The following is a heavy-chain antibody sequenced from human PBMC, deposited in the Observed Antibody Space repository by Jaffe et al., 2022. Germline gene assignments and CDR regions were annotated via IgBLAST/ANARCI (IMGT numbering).Heavy chain of an antibody. V-gene: IGHV4-38-2*01. CDR1: GYSISSGYY. CDR3: ARGPTRARSDI. CDR2: IYHGGST. J-gene: IGHJ3*02. D-gene: IGHD1-26*01. Sequence: QVQLQESGPELVKPSETLSLTCAVSGYSISSGYYWGWIRQPPGKGLEWIGTIYHGGSTHYNSSLKSRVTISVDTSKNQFSLKLSSVTAADTAVYYCARGPTRARSDIWGQGTMVTVSS.